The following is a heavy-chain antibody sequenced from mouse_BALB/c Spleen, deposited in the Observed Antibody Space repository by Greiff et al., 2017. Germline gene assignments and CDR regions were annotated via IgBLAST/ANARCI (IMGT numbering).Heavy chain of an antibody. Sequence: EVQLQQSGTVLARPGASVKMSCKASGYTFTSYWMHWVKQRPGQGLEWIGAIYPGNSDTSYNQKFKGKVTLTVDTSSSTTYMQLSSLTSEDSAVYYCTRGYARGGFAYWGQGTLVTVSA. D-gene: IGHD6-5*01. CDR2: IYPGNSDT. V-gene: IGHV1-5*01. J-gene: IGHJ3*01. CDR3: TRGYARGGFAY. CDR1: GYTFTSYW.